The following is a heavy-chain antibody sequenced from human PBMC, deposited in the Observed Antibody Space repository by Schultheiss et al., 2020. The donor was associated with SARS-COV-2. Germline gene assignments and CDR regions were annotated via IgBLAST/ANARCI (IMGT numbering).Heavy chain of an antibody. D-gene: IGHD3-10*01. CDR3: AKDIYGSGRDYYGMDV. CDR1: GFTFSSYG. V-gene: IGHV3-33*03. Sequence: GGSLRLSCAASGFTFSSYGMHWVRQAPGKGLEWVAVIWYDGSNKYYADSVKGRFTISRDNAKNSLYLQMNSLRAEDTALYYCAKDIYGSGRDYYGMDVWGQGTTVTVSS. CDR2: IWYDGSNK. J-gene: IGHJ6*02.